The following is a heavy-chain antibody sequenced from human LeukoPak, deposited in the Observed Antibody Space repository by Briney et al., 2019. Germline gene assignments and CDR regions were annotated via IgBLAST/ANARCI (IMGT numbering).Heavy chain of an antibody. D-gene: IGHD3-16*01. CDR2: VSSSGTTM. J-gene: IGHJ4*02. V-gene: IGHV3-48*03. Sequence: GGSLRLSCAASGFTLNTYEMSWVRQAPGKGLEWVSCVSSSGTTMYHADSVKGRLTISRDNAKNSLYLQMNSLRDEDTAVYYCARGKDYAFDYWGQGTLVTVSS. CDR3: ARGKDYAFDY. CDR1: GFTLNTYE.